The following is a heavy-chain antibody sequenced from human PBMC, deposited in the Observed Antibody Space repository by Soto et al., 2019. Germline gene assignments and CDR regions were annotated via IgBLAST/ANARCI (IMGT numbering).Heavy chain of an antibody. CDR1: GYSVSSNSAA. CDR2: TYYRSKWYN. J-gene: IGHJ6*02. D-gene: IGHD3-10*01. V-gene: IGHV6-1*01. CDR3: ARESRGTMVRGVTKHGMDV. Sequence: PXQTLSLTRAISGYSVSSNSAAWNWVRQSPSRGLEWLGRTYYRSKWYNDYAVSVKSRITINPDTSKNQFSLQLNSVTPEDTAVYYCARESRGTMVRGVTKHGMDVWGQGTTVTVSS.